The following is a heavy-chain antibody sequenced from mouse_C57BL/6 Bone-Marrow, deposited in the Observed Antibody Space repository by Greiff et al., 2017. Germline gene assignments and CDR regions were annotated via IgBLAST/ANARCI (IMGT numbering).Heavy chain of an antibody. J-gene: IGHJ2*01. CDR3: ARDYGPLVFDY. Sequence: VQLQQSGAELVRPGASVKLSCKASGYTFTDYYINWVKQRPGQGLEWIARIYPGSGNTYYNEKFKGKATLTAEKSSSTAYMQLSSLTSEDSAVYFCARDYGPLVFDYWGQGTTLTVSS. CDR2: IYPGSGNT. D-gene: IGHD1-1*01. V-gene: IGHV1-76*01. CDR1: GYTFTDYY.